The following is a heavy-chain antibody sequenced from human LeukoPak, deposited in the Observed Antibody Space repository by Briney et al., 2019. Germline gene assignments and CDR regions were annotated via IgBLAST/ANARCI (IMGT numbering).Heavy chain of an antibody. CDR3: ARSTRTYYYDSSGYGGAFDI. D-gene: IGHD3-22*01. CDR2: IYPGDSDT. CDR1: GYIFSTYL. J-gene: IGHJ3*02. Sequence: GESLKISCKGSGYIFSTYLIGWVRQEPGKGLEWMGIIYPGDSDTRYSPSFQGQVTISADKSISTAYLQWSSLKASDTAMYYCARSTRTYYYDSSGYGGAFDIWGQGTMVTVSS. V-gene: IGHV5-51*01.